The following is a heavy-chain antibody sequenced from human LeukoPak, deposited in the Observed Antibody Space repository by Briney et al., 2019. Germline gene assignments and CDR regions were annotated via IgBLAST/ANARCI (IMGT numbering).Heavy chain of an antibody. CDR1: GGSISSGSYY. Sequence: PSETLSLTCTVSGGSISSGSYYWSRIRQPAGKGLEWIGRIYTSGSTNYNPSLKSRVTISVDTSKNQFSLKLSSVTAADTAVYYCARSIDILTGYDAFDIWGQGTMVTVSS. CDR2: IYTSGST. J-gene: IGHJ3*02. CDR3: ARSIDILTGYDAFDI. D-gene: IGHD3-9*01. V-gene: IGHV4-61*02.